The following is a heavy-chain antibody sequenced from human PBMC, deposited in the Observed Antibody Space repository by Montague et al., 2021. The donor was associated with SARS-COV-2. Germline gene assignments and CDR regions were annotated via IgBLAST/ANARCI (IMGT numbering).Heavy chain of an antibody. CDR1: GDSINSDTAF. CDR3: ASHDHTDFGNPNWFDP. Sequence: SETLSLTCTVSGDSINSDTAFWVWVRQSPGLGLEWLGSMAYSGRYIPNVALRIPLTISVATSKSKLSLDLMAVTAADTGFYYCASHDHTDFGNPNWFDPWGQGTLVTVSS. CDR2: MAYSGRY. D-gene: IGHD5-18*01. V-gene: IGHV4-39*01. J-gene: IGHJ5*02.